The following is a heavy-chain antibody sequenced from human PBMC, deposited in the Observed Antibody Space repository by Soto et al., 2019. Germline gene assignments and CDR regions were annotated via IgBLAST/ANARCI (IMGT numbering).Heavy chain of an antibody. V-gene: IGHV5-10-1*01. CDR3: ASPLRYCSSTSCPTGGDYYYGMDV. CDR1: GYNITSYW. CDR2: IDPSDSYT. J-gene: IGHJ6*02. D-gene: IGHD2-2*01. Sequence: GVLMKVSCKGAGYNITSYWISWVRKKTGKGLEWMGRIDPSDSYTNYSPSFQGHVTISADKSISTAYLQWSSLKASDTAMYYCASPLRYCSSTSCPTGGDYYYGMDVWGQGTTVTVSS.